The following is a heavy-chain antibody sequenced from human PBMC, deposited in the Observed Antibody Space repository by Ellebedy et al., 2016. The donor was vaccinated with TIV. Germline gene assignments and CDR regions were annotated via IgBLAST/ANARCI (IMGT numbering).Heavy chain of an antibody. CDR1: GYTFTSYG. V-gene: IGHV1-18*01. CDR2: ISAYNGNT. J-gene: IGHJ3*02. CDR3: ARGPGSEAFDI. D-gene: IGHD2-15*01. Sequence: ASVKVSCXASGYTFTSYGISWVRQAPGQGLEWMGWISAYNGNTNYAQKFQGRVTMTRDTSISTAYMELSRLRSDDTAVYYCARGPGSEAFDIWGQGTMVTVSS.